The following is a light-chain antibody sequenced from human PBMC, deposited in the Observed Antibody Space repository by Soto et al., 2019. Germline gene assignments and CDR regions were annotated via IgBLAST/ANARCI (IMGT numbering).Light chain of an antibody. CDR1: QSISSY. CDR3: QQTDDLPLT. CDR2: AAS. J-gene: IGKJ4*01. Sequence: IQMTPSPSSLSVYVRYRVTITRLANQSISSYLNWYQQKPGKAPKLLIYAASSLQSGVPSRFSGSGSGTDFTLTISSLQPEDSASYFCQQTDDLPLTFGGGTKVDIK. V-gene: IGKV1-39*01.